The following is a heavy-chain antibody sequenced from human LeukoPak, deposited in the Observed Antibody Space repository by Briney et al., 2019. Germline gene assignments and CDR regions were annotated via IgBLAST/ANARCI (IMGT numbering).Heavy chain of an antibody. V-gene: IGHV3-21*01. J-gene: IGHJ3*01. Sequence: GGCLRLACAASGCTVTTYSMNWVRQAPGKGLEWVSSNSPHSDYIYYADSLKGRFTTSRDNAKNSLYLQMNSLRVEDTAVYYCARGHSGIYQRTYACQLWAQGTVVTVSS. CDR1: GCTVTTYS. CDR3: ARGHSGIYQRTYACQL. D-gene: IGHD1-26*01. CDR2: NSPHSDYI.